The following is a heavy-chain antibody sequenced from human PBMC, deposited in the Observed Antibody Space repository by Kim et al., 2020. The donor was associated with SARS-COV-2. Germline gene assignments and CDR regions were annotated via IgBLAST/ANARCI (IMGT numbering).Heavy chain of an antibody. CDR2: ISYDGSNK. CDR3: AKDLRSVTRDCSSTSCYPYYYYMDV. CDR1: GFTFSSYG. V-gene: IGHV3-30*18. D-gene: IGHD2-2*01. J-gene: IGHJ6*03. Sequence: GGSLRLSCAASGFTFSSYGMHWVRQAPGKGLEWVAVISYDGSNKYYADSVKGRFTISRDNSKNTLYLQMNSLRVEDTAVYYCAKDLRSVTRDCSSTSCYPYYYYMDVWGQGATVTVSS.